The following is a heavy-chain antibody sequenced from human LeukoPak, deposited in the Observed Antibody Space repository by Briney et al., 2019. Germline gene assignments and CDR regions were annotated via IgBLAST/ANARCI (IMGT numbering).Heavy chain of an antibody. Sequence: GGSLRLSCAASGFTFSDYYMSWIRQAPGKGLEWVSYISSSGSTIYYADSVKGRFTISRDNAKNSLYLQMNSLRAEDTAVYYCASAHSSGWYYYYYGMDVWGQGTTVTVSS. CDR2: ISSSGSTI. CDR1: GFTFSDYY. D-gene: IGHD6-19*01. V-gene: IGHV3-11*01. J-gene: IGHJ6*02. CDR3: ASAHSSGWYYYYYGMDV.